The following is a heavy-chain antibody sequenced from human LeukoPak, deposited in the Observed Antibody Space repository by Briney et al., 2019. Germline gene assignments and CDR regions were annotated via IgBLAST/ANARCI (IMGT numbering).Heavy chain of an antibody. V-gene: IGHV4-34*01. Sequence: SETLSLTCAVYGGSFSGYYWSWIRQPPGKGLEWIGEINHSGSTNYNPSLKSRVTISVDTSKNQFSLKLSSVTAADTAVYYCAREDDYYDSSGYFYYFDYWGQGTLVTVSS. CDR1: GGSFSGYY. CDR3: AREDDYYDSSGYFYYFDY. J-gene: IGHJ4*02. CDR2: INHSGST. D-gene: IGHD3-22*01.